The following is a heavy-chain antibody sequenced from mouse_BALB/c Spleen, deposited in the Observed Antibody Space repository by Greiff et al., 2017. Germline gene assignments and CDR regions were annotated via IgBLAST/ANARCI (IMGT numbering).Heavy chain of an antibody. D-gene: IGHD1-1*01. CDR3: ILRGFAY. CDR1: GYTFTDYE. V-gene: IGHV1-15*01. Sequence: QVQLQQSGADLVRPGVSVTLSCRASGYTFTDYEMHWVKQTPVHGLEWIGAINPETGGTAYNQNFKGKATLTADKSSSTAYMELRSLTSEDSAVYYCILRGFAYWGQGTLVTVSA. J-gene: IGHJ3*01. CDR2: INPETGGT.